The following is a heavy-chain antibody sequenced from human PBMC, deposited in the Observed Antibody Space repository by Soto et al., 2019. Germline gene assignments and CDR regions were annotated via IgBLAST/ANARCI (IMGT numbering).Heavy chain of an antibody. CDR3: GKDLLTPVRAYGVHV. CDR2: ISYEGTNE. J-gene: IGHJ6*01. V-gene: IGHV3-30*18. D-gene: IGHD6-6*01. Sequence: QVQLVEAGGGVVQPGRSLRLSCTASGFTFSSYGMHWLRQAPGKGLVWVAVISYEGTNEYYADSVKGRFTISRSKSKTALNLQMHRRRAEGTAGYYCGKDLLTPVRAYGVHVWGQGTTVTVSS. CDR1: GFTFSSYG.